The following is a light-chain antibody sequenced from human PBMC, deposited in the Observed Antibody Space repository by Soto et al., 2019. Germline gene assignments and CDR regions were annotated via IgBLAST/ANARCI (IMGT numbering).Light chain of an antibody. V-gene: IGLV1-44*01. CDR3: AAWDDILNAVV. J-gene: IGLJ2*01. Sequence: QSALTQPPSASGSPGQTVTISCSGSSSNVETNTVNWYQHLPGAAPKLLIHTNNQRPSGVPDRFSGSRSGTSASLAISGLQSEDEAEYYCAAWDDILNAVVFGGGTKLTVL. CDR1: SSNVETNT. CDR2: TNN.